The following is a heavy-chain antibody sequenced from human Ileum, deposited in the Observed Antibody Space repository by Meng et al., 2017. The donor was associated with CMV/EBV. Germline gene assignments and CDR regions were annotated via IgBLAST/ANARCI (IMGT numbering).Heavy chain of an antibody. CDR3: ATTYYDALTGYASLDY. CDR2: MYYSTGAI. J-gene: IGHJ4*02. V-gene: IGHV4-39*07. D-gene: IGHD3-9*01. Sequence: AWGPELMRAWETTSATFGVAAVPIITNTYNWGGSRQPPGKSQVWIRNMYYSTGAIYNTPSLKTRITLSLDTSNNQFSLKLTSVTAADTAVYFCATTYYDALTGYASLDYWGPRILVTVSS. CDR1: AVPIITNTYN.